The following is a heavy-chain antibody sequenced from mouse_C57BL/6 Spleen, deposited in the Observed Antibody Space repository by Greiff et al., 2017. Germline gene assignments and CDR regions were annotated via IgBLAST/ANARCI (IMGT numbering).Heavy chain of an antibody. CDR2: IYPGNSDT. CDR1: GYTFTSYW. D-gene: IGHD1-1*01. J-gene: IGHJ4*01. V-gene: IGHV1-5*01. CDR3: TRAAITTVVATNAMDY. Sequence: EVQLQQSGTVLARPGASVKMSCKTSGYTFTSYWMHWVKQRPGQGLEWIGAIYPGNSDTSYNQKFKGKAKLTAVTSASTAYMELSSLTNEDSAVYYCTRAAITTVVATNAMDYWGQGTSVTVSS.